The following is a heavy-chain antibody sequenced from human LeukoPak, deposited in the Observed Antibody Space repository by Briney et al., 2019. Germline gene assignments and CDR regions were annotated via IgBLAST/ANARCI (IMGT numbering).Heavy chain of an antibody. D-gene: IGHD2-15*01. V-gene: IGHV1-69*13. J-gene: IGHJ4*02. Sequence: ASVKVSCKASGGTFSSYAISWVRQAPGQGLEWMGGIIPIFGTANYAQKFQGRVTITADESTSTAYMELSSLRSEDTAVYYCARSPRYCSGGSCYSDYFDYWGQGTLVTVSS. CDR2: IIPIFGTA. CDR1: GGTFSSYA. CDR3: ARSPRYCSGGSCYSDYFDY.